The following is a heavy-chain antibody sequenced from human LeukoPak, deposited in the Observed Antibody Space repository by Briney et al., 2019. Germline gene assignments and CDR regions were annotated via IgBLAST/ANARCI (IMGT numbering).Heavy chain of an antibody. J-gene: IGHJ4*02. V-gene: IGHV3-30*04. CDR2: ISYDGSNE. CDR1: GFTFSSYA. CDR3: ARVPTGVIAAGYYFDY. D-gene: IGHD6-13*01. Sequence: GGSLRLSCAASGFTFSSYAMHWVRQAPGKGLEWVAVISYDGSNEYYADSMKGRFTISRDNSKTTLFLQMNSLRTEDTAVYYCARVPTGVIAAGYYFDYWGQGTLVTVSS.